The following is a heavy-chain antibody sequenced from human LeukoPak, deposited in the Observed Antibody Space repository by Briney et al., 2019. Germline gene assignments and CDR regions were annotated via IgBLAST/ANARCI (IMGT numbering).Heavy chain of an antibody. CDR3: ARGVTRNWFDP. J-gene: IGHJ5*02. V-gene: IGHV4-59*01. D-gene: IGHD4-11*01. Sequence: PSKTLPLPCTVSVGSFSSYYWSWIGQPPGTGLEWIGYIYYSGSTNYNPSLKSRVTISVDTSKNQFSLKLSSVTAADTAVYYCARGVTRNWFDPWGQGTLVTVSS. CDR1: VGSFSSYY. CDR2: IYYSGST.